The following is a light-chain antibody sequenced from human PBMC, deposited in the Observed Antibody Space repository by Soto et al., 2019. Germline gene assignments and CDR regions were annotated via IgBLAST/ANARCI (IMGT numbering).Light chain of an antibody. Sequence: EIVMTQSPATLSVSPGERVTLSCRASHTVSTKLAWYQQKPGQAPRLLIYGASTRTTVVPARFSGSGSGTEFTLTISSLQSEDFAVYFFHQYNNWPVTFGGGTKVEIK. CDR1: HTVSTK. CDR3: HQYNNWPVT. CDR2: GAS. J-gene: IGKJ4*01. V-gene: IGKV3-15*01.